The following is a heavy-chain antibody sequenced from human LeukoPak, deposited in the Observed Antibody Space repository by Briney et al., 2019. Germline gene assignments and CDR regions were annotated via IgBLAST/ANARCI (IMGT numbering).Heavy chain of an antibody. CDR3: ARTPLYTAMVYYFDY. V-gene: IGHV4-61*02. J-gene: IGHJ4*02. D-gene: IGHD5-18*01. CDR2: IYTSGST. Sequence: PSETLSLTCTVSGGSFSSGSYYWSWIRQPAGKGLEWFGRIYTSGSTNYNPSLKIRITISVDTSKIQFSLKLSSVTAADTAVYYCARTPLYTAMVYYFDYWGQGTLVTVSS. CDR1: GGSFSSGSYY.